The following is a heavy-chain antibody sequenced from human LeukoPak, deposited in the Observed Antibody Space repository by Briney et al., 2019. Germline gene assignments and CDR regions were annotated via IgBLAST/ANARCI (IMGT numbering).Heavy chain of an antibody. CDR2: ISSNGVAD. CDR1: GFTFNTYT. Sequence: PGGSLRLSCAATGFTFNTYTMHWVRQAPGKGLEWVAAISSNGVADYYAGSVKGRFTLSRDNSKNMVYLEINSLTGDDTALYYCARDYLPAAGPYCFDSWGQGTLVTVSS. J-gene: IGHJ4*02. D-gene: IGHD6-13*01. V-gene: IGHV3-30*04. CDR3: ARDYLPAAGPYCFDS.